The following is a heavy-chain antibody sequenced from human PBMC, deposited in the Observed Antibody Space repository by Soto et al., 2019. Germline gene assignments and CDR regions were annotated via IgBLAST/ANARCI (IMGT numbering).Heavy chain of an antibody. V-gene: IGHV4-39*01. CDR1: GGSVSSNSYS. J-gene: IGHJ4*02. D-gene: IGHD5-12*01. CDR2: IYSTENT. CDR3: VRHAQWIIRAY. Sequence: LVLMSVTCSVSGGSVSSNSYSWGRIRQSPGKGLEWIGTIYSTENTYYHPSLQSRLTLFVDTSKNQFSLKLSSVTAADTAVYYCVRHAQWIIRAYWVQGSLVTVSS.